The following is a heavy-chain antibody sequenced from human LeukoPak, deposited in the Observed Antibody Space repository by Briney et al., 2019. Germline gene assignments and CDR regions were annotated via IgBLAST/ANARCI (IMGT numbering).Heavy chain of an antibody. CDR1: GFTLSSYA. CDR2: INWNGGST. J-gene: IGHJ3*02. CDR3: ARSRVVRAYYGGNNDAFDI. D-gene: IGHD4-23*01. Sequence: GGSLRLSCAASGFTLSSYAMSWVRQGPGKGLEWVSGINWNGGSTGYADSVKGRFTISGDNAKNSLYLQMNSLRAEDTALYYCARSRVVRAYYGGNNDAFDIWGQGTMVTVSS. V-gene: IGHV3-20*04.